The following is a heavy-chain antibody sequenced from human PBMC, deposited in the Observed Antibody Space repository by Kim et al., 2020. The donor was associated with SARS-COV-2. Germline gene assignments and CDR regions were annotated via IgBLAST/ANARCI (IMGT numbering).Heavy chain of an antibody. D-gene: IGHD3-10*01. V-gene: IGHV4-34*01. J-gene: IGHJ6*02. CDR1: GGSFSGYY. CDR2: INHSGST. CDR3: ATAGYYGSGSYYKYYYYGMDV. Sequence: SETLSLTCAVYGGSFSGYYWSWIRQPPGKGLEWIGEINHSGSTNYNPSLKSRVTISVDTSKNQFSLKLSSVTAADTAVYYCATAGYYGSGSYYKYYYYGMDVWGQGTTVTVSS.